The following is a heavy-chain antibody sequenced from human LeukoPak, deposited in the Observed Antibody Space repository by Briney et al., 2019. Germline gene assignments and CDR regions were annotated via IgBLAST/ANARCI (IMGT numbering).Heavy chain of an antibody. J-gene: IGHJ6*03. CDR1: GFTFSSHW. V-gene: IGHV3-7*01. CDR2: IKQDGSEK. Sequence: GGSLRLSCAASGFTFSSHWMSWVRQAPGKGLEWVANIKQDGSEKYYVDSVKGRFTISRDNSKNTLYLQMNSLRAEDTAVYYCAKGGYSNSPGRYMDVWGKGTTVTVSS. D-gene: IGHD4-11*01. CDR3: AKGGYSNSPGRYMDV.